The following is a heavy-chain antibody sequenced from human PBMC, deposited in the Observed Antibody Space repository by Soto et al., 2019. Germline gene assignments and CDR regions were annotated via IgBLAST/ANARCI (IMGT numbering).Heavy chain of an antibody. Sequence: PGGSLRLSCAASGFTFSTYALHWVRQAPGKGLEWVAVISYDGNVKYYAESVKGRFTVSKDNSKNSLFLQMNSLRVADTAVHCCARDTGEYTYAMGAYWGQGTLVTVSS. CDR2: ISYDGNVK. CDR3: ARDTGEYTYAMGAY. J-gene: IGHJ4*02. D-gene: IGHD4-17*01. V-gene: IGHV3-30-3*01. CDR1: GFTFSTYA.